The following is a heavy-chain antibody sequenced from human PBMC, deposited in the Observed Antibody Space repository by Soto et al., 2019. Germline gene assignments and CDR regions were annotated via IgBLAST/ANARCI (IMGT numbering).Heavy chain of an antibody. J-gene: IGHJ6*03. D-gene: IGHD3-3*01. CDR1: GGTLSSYT. V-gene: IGHV1-69*02. CDR2: IIPVLNIT. Sequence: QVQLVQSGAEVQKPGSSLRVSCEASGGTLSSYTFNWVRQAPGQGLEWMGRIIPVLNITNYAQTFKGRVTITADQSTSTGDMVLSSLRTGDSAIYECARGVRGPDGGMNYYYCFMDVWGKGYTVTGSS. CDR3: ARGVRGPDGGMNYYYCFMDV.